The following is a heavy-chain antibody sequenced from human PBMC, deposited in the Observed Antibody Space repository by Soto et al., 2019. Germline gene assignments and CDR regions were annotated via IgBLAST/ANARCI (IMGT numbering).Heavy chain of an antibody. CDR1: GFTFSSFG. Sequence: PGGSLRLSCAASGFTFSSFGMHWVRQPPGKGLEWVAVTSSEGYNINYADSVKGRFTISRDNSKNTLFLQMNSLRAEDTAVYFCAKKLPGPYHALFDHCGHGALVTVSS. CDR3: AKKLPGPYHALFDH. V-gene: IGHV3-30*18. J-gene: IGHJ4*01. D-gene: IGHD2-15*01. CDR2: TSSEGYNI.